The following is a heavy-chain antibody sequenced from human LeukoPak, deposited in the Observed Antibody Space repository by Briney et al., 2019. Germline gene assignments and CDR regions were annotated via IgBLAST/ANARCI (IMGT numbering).Heavy chain of an antibody. CDR1: GFTFSSYA. J-gene: IGHJ4*02. Sequence: GGSLRLSCAASGFTFSSYAMSWVRQAPGKGLEWVSAISGSGGSTYYADSVKGRFTISRDNAKNSLYLQMSSLRAEDTALYYCAKESSGWYSLPDYWGQGTLVTVSS. CDR2: ISGSGGST. V-gene: IGHV3-23*01. D-gene: IGHD6-19*01. CDR3: AKESSGWYSLPDY.